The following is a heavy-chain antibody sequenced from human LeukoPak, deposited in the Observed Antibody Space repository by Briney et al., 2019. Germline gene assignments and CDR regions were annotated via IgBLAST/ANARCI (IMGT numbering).Heavy chain of an antibody. Sequence: ASVKVSCKASGYTFTGYYMHWVRQAPGQGLEWMGWINPNSGGTNYAQKFQGRVTMTRDTSISTAYMELSRLRSDDTAVYYCARDRFGLPDDAFDIWDQGTMVTVSS. CDR2: INPNSGGT. V-gene: IGHV1-2*02. CDR1: GYTFTGYY. J-gene: IGHJ3*02. CDR3: ARDRFGLPDDAFDI. D-gene: IGHD3-10*01.